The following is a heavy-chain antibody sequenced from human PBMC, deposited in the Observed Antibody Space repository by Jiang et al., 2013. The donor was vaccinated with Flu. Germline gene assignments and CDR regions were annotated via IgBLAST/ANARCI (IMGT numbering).Heavy chain of an antibody. CDR2: ISAYNGNT. V-gene: IGHV1-18*01. J-gene: IGHJ4*02. D-gene: IGHD3-10*01. Sequence: GAEVKKPGASVKVSCKASGYTFTSYGISWVRQAPGQGLEWMGWISAYNGNTNYAQKLQGRVTMTTDTSTSTAYMELRSLRSDDTAVYYCARGPHNRITMVRGAMEVWGQGTLVTVSS. CDR1: GYTFTSYG. CDR3: ARGPHNRITMVRGAMEV.